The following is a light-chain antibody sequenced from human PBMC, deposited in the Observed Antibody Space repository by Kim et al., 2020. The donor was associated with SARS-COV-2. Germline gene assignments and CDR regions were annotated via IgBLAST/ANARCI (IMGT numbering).Light chain of an antibody. CDR3: QQYKNWPYT. Sequence: EIVMTQSPATLSVSPGERATLSCRASQSVSSNLAWYQQKPGQAPWLLIYGAFTRATGIPARFSGSGSGTEFTLTINSLQSEDFAVYYCQQYKNWPYTFGQGTKLEI. J-gene: IGKJ2*01. CDR2: GAF. V-gene: IGKV3-15*01. CDR1: QSVSSN.